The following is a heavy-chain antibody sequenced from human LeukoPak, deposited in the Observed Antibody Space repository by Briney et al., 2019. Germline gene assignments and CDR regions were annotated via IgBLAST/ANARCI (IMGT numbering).Heavy chain of an antibody. V-gene: IGHV4-59*08. CDR2: IFYTGAT. CDR1: GGSISGYF. J-gene: IGHJ4*02. D-gene: IGHD3-22*01. Sequence: SETLSLTCNVSGGSISGYFWYWIRQPPGQGLEWIGHIFYTGATNYNPSFQNRVTMSLDTSKNQFSMKLMSGTAAGAAVVYCGMLSNDGSGYRPYYCGQETLVTASS. CDR3: GMLSNDGSGYRPYY.